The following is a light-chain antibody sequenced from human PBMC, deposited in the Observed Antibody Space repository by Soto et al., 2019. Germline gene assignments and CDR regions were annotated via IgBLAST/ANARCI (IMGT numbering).Light chain of an antibody. CDR2: GAS. CDR1: QSVSSI. CDR3: QQYHNWPSIT. V-gene: IGKV3-15*01. Sequence: EIVMTQSPATLSVSPGERATLSCRASQSVSSILAWYQQKPGQAPRLLIYGASTRATGIPARFSGSGSGTEFTLTISSLQSEDFAIYYCQQYHNWPSITFGQGTRLEIK. J-gene: IGKJ5*01.